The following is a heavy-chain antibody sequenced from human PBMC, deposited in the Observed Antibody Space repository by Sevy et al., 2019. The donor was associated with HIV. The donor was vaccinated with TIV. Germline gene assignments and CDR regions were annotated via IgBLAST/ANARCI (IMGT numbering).Heavy chain of an antibody. J-gene: IGHJ6*02. Sequence: ASVKVSCKASGGTFSSYAISWVRQAPGQGLEWMGGIIPIFGTANYAQKFQGRVTITADESSSTAYMELSSLRSEDTAVYYCARAGDTAMVGYYYYGMDVWGQGTTVTVSS. V-gene: IGHV1-69*13. CDR3: ARAGDTAMVGYYYYGMDV. CDR1: GGTFSSYA. CDR2: IIPIFGTA. D-gene: IGHD5-18*01.